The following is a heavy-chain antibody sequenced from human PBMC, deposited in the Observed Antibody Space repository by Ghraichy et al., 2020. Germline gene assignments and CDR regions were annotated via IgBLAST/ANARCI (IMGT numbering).Heavy chain of an antibody. CDR2: IYYSGSP. V-gene: IGHV4-31*03. Sequence: SETLPLTCTVSGGSLSSGGYYWSWIRQHPGKGLEWIGHIYYSGSPYYNPSLKSRFTISVDTSQNQFFLRVSSVTAAETAVYYCARYGDYLNYGLDVWGQGTTVTVSS. J-gene: IGHJ6*02. CDR3: ARYGDYLNYGLDV. CDR1: GGSLSSGGYY. D-gene: IGHD4-17*01.